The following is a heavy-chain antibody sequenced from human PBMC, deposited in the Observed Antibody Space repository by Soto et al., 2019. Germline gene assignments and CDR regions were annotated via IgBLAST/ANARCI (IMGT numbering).Heavy chain of an antibody. D-gene: IGHD3-9*01. CDR3: ARDSNLILRYFDWSLGEYYYGMDV. V-gene: IGHV1-46*03. J-gene: IGHJ6*02. CDR1: GYTFTSYY. CDR2: INPSGGST. Sequence: GASVKVSCKASGYTFTSYYMHWVRQAPGQGLEWMGIINPSGGSTSYAQKFQGRVTMTRDTSTSTVYMELSSLRSEDTAVYYCARDSNLILRYFDWSLGEYYYGMDVWGQGTTVTVSS.